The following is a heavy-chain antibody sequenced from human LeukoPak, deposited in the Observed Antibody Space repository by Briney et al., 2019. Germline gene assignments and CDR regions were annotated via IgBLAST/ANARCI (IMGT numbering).Heavy chain of an antibody. Sequence: SETLSLTCTVSGGSISSYYWSWIRRPPGKGLEWIGYIYYSGSTNYNPSLKSRVTISVDTSKNQFSLKLSSVTAADTAVYYCARATYDSSGITTCWFDPWGQGTLVTVSS. CDR2: IYYSGST. CDR1: GGSISSYY. D-gene: IGHD3-22*01. J-gene: IGHJ5*02. V-gene: IGHV4-59*01. CDR3: ARATYDSSGITTCWFDP.